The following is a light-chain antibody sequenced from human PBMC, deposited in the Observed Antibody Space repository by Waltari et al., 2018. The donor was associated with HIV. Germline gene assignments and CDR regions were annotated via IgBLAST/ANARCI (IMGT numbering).Light chain of an antibody. V-gene: IGLV2-14*03. J-gene: IGLJ2*01. Sequence: QSALTQPASVSGAPGQSITISCTGTSRAVGGYRYVSWYQQHPGKAPKLMIFDVSNRPSGVSNRFSGSKSGNTASLTISGLQAEDEAHYFCSSYSSSTALVVFGGGTKVTVL. CDR2: DVS. CDR1: SRAVGGYRY. CDR3: SSYSSSTALVV.